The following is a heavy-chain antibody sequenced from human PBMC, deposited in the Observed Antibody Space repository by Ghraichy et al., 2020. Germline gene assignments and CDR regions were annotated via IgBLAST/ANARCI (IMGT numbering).Heavy chain of an antibody. V-gene: IGHV1-2*02. CDR2: INPNSGGT. D-gene: IGHD3-22*01. Sequence: ASVKVSCKASGYTLTGYYMHWVRQAPGQGLEWMGWINPNSGGTNYAQKFQGRVTMTRDTSISTAYMELSRLRSDDTAVYYCARSATVGGTYYYDSSGYLPVDYWGQGTLVTVSS. CDR3: ARSATVGGTYYYDSSGYLPVDY. CDR1: GYTLTGYY. J-gene: IGHJ4*02.